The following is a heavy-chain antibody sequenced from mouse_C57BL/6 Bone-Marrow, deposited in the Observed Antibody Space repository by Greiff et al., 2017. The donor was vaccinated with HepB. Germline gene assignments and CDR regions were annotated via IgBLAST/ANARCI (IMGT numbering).Heavy chain of an antibody. J-gene: IGHJ2*01. CDR3: ARHGYYDFDY. Sequence: EVKVVESGGGLVKPGGSLKLSCAASGFTFSSYTMSWVRQTPEKRLEWVATISGGGGNTYYPDSVMGRFTIARDNAKNTLYLQLSSLRSEDTALYYCARHGYYDFDYWGQGTTLTVCS. V-gene: IGHV5-9*01. CDR2: ISGGGGNT. CDR1: GFTFSSYT. D-gene: IGHD2-3*01.